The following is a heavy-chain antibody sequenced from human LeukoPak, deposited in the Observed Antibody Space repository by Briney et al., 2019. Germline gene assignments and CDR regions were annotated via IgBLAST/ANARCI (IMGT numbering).Heavy chain of an antibody. CDR2: IIPIFGTA. V-gene: IGHV1-69*06. D-gene: IGHD6-19*01. Sequence: SVKVSCKASGGTFSSYAISWVRQAPGQGLEWMGGIIPIFGTANYAQKFQGRVTITADKSTSTAYMELSSLRSEDTAVYYCARDWIAVAGTGISDWGQGTLVTVSS. CDR1: GGTFSSYA. CDR3: ARDWIAVAGTGISD. J-gene: IGHJ4*02.